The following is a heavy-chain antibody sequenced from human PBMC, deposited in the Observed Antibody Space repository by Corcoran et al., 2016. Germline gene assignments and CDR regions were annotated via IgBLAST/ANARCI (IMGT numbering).Heavy chain of an antibody. J-gene: IGHJ6*02. CDR3: ASRVSGAELRFLEWYARPHYGMDV. CDR2: INHSGST. CDR1: GGSFSGYY. V-gene: IGHV4-34*01. D-gene: IGHD3-3*01. Sequence: QVQLQQWGAGLLKPSETLSLTCDVYGGSFSGYYWSWIRQPPGKGLEWIGEINHSGSTNYNPSLKSRVTISLETSKNQFSLKLSSVTAADTAVYYWASRVSGAELRFLEWYARPHYGMDVWGQGTTVTVSS.